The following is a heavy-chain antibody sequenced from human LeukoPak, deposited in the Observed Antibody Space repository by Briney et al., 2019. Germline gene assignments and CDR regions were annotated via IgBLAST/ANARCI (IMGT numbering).Heavy chain of an antibody. CDR2: IYSGGNI. CDR3: ARGSRVTTRLDAFDI. J-gene: IGHJ3*02. CDR1: GFTVSTNH. V-gene: IGHV3-53*01. D-gene: IGHD4-17*01. Sequence: PGGSLRLSCAASGFTVSTNHMSWVRQTPGKGLEWVSTIYSGGNIYYVDSVKGRFTNSRDNSKNTLYLQMNSLRVEDTAVYYCARGSRVTTRLDAFDIWGQGTMVTVSS.